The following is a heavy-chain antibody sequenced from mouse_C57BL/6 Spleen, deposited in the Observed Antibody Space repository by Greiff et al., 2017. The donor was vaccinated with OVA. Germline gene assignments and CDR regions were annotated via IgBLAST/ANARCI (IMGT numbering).Heavy chain of an antibody. CDR3: ARGGSSHRYYFDY. D-gene: IGHD1-1*01. Sequence: QVQLQQPGAELVRPGSSVKLSCKASGYTFTSYWMHWVKQRPIQGLEWIGNIDPSDSETHYNQKFKDKATLTVAKSSSTAYMQLSILTSEDSAVYYCARGGSSHRYYFDYWGQGTTLTVSS. CDR2: IDPSDSET. CDR1: GYTFTSYW. J-gene: IGHJ2*01. V-gene: IGHV1-52*01.